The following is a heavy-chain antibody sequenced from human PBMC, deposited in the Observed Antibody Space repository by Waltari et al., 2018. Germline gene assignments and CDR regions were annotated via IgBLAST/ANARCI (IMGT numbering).Heavy chain of an antibody. V-gene: IGHV1-2*02. CDR3: ACGYSYGRPFDY. D-gene: IGHD5-18*01. CDR2: INPNSGGT. Sequence: QVQLVQSGAEVKKPGASVKVSCKASGYTFTGYYMHWVRQAPGQGLEWMGWINPNSGGTNYAQKLQGRVTMTRDTSISTAYMELSRLRSDDTAVYYCACGYSYGRPFDYWGQGTLVTVSS. J-gene: IGHJ4*02. CDR1: GYTFTGYY.